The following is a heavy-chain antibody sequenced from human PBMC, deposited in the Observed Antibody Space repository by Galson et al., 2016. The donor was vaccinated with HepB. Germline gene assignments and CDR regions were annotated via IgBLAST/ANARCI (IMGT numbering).Heavy chain of an antibody. CDR2: IYTDGDT. D-gene: IGHD3-10*01. V-gene: IGHV3-53*01. CDR3: ARDVSAGTYYFDY. J-gene: IGHJ4*02. Sequence: SLRLSCAVSGFTVNYNYMNWVRQAPGKGLQWVSVIYTDGDTYYAASVKGRFTIPRDNSKNTLFLEMNSLRAEDTAVYYCARDVSAGTYYFDYWGQGSLVIVSS. CDR1: GFTVNYNY.